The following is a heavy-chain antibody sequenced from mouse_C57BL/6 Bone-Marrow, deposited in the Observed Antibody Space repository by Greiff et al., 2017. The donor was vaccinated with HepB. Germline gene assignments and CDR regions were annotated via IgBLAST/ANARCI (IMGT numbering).Heavy chain of an antibody. Sequence: EVKLVESGGGLVQPGGSLKLSCAASGFTFSDYYMYWVRQTPEKRLEWVAYISNGGGSTYYPDTVKGRFTISRDNAKNTLYLQMSRLKSEDTAMYYCARLIYYYGSSPYYYAMDYWGQGTSVTVSS. CDR1: GFTFSDYY. CDR2: ISNGGGST. D-gene: IGHD1-1*01. J-gene: IGHJ4*01. V-gene: IGHV5-12*01. CDR3: ARLIYYYGSSPYYYAMDY.